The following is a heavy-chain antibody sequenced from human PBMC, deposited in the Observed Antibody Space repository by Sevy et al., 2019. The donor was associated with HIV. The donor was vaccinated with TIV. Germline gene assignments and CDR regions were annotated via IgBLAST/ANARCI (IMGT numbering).Heavy chain of an antibody. V-gene: IGHV3-48*01. CDR2: ISSSSGTI. CDR1: GFTFSAYS. Sequence: GGSLRLSCAASGFTFSAYSMNWVRQAPGKGLAWVSYISSSSGTIYYADSVKGQFTISRDNAKSSLYLQMNGLRAEDTAVYYCARAGGDCYSKNECWFVSWGQRTLVTVSS. CDR3: ARAGGDCYSKNECWFVS. J-gene: IGHJ5*01. D-gene: IGHD2-21*01.